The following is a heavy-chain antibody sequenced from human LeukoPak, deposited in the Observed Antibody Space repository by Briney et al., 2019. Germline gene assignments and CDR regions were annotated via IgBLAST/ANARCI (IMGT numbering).Heavy chain of an antibody. D-gene: IGHD4-23*01. V-gene: IGHV4-59*01. CDR3: ARGLRNSNAFDI. CDR1: GGSISSYY. J-gene: IGHJ3*02. CDR2: IYYSGST. Sequence: SETLSLTCTVSGGSISSYYWSWIRQPPGKGLEWIGYIYYSGSTNYNPSLKSRVTISVDTSKNQFSLKLSSVTAADTAVCYCARGLRNSNAFDIWGQGTMVTVSS.